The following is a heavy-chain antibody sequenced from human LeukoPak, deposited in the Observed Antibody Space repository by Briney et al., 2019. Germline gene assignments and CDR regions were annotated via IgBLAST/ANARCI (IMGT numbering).Heavy chain of an antibody. CDR1: GGSISSGVYY. Sequence: SETLSLTCTVSGGSISSGVYYWSWIRQPPGKGLEWIGYIFHSGNTYYNPSLGSRVTISVDRSKNQFSLKLTSVTAADTAVYYCARHGSSSWYGDAFDIWGQGTMVTVSS. CDR2: IFHSGNT. V-gene: IGHV4-30-2*01. CDR3: ARHGSSSWYGDAFDI. D-gene: IGHD6-13*01. J-gene: IGHJ3*02.